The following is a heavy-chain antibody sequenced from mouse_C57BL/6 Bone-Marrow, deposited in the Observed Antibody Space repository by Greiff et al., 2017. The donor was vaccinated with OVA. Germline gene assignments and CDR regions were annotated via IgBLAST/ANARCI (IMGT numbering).Heavy chain of an antibody. D-gene: IGHD1-1*01. CDR1: GYTFTSYW. J-gene: IGHJ2*01. Sequence: QVQLQQSGAELVKPGASVKMSCKASGYTFTSYWITWVKQRPGQGLEWIGDIYPGSGSTNYNEKLKSKATLTVDTSSSTAYMQLSSLTSEDSAVYYCARYGGFITTVNYWGQGTTLTVSS. CDR3: ARYGGFITTVNY. V-gene: IGHV1-55*01. CDR2: IYPGSGST.